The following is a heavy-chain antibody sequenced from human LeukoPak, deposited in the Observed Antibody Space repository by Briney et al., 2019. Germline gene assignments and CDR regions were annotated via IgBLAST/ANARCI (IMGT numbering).Heavy chain of an antibody. D-gene: IGHD2/OR15-2a*01. J-gene: IGHJ1*01. CDR2: IYYSGST. CDR1: GGSISSSSYY. CDR3: ARHDRIIASPLV. Sequence: PSETLSLTCIASGGSISSSSYYWSWVRQPPGKGLEWIGYIYYSGSTNYNPSLKSRLTISVDTSKNQFSLNLSSVTAADTAVYYCARHDRIIASPLVWGQGILVTVSS. V-gene: IGHV4-61*05.